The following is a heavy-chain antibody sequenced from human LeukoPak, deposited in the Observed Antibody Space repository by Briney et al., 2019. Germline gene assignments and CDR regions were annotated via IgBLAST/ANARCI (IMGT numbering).Heavy chain of an antibody. V-gene: IGHV4-59*01. CDR1: GGSISSYY. J-gene: IGHJ3*02. Sequence: PSGTLSLTCTVSGGSISSYYWSWIRQPPGKGLEWIGYIYYSGSTNYNPSLKSRVTISVDTSKNQFSLKLSSVTAADTAVYYCARSKAVAGTRAAFDIWGQGTMVTVSS. D-gene: IGHD6-19*01. CDR2: IYYSGST. CDR3: ARSKAVAGTRAAFDI.